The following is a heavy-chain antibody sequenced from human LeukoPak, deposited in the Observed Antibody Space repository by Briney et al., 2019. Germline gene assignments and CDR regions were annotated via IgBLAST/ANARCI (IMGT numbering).Heavy chain of an antibody. CDR1: GGSFSGYY. J-gene: IGHJ5*02. V-gene: IGHV4-34*01. D-gene: IGHD6-13*01. CDR2: INHSGST. Sequence: ETLSLTCAVYGGSFSGYYWSWIRQPPGKGLEWIGEINHSGSTNYNPSLKSRVTISVDTSKNQLSLKLSSVTAADTAVYYCARESYSSSWGYNWFDPWGQEPWSPSPQ. CDR3: ARESYSSSWGYNWFDP.